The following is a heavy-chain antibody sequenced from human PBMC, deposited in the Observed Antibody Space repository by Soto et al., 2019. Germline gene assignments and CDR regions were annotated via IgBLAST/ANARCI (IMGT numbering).Heavy chain of an antibody. Sequence: ASVKVSCKASGYTFTTSSISWVRQAPGQGLEWMGWISGYNCNTNYAQKFQGRVTLTTDTSTNTAYMELRSLRSDDTAVYYCARGGISPDYWGQGTLVTVSS. CDR3: ARGGISPDY. J-gene: IGHJ4*02. CDR1: GYTFTTSS. CDR2: ISGYNCNT. D-gene: IGHD3-10*01. V-gene: IGHV1-18*01.